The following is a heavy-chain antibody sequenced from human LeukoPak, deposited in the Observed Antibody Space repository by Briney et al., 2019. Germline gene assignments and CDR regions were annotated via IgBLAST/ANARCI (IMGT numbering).Heavy chain of an antibody. J-gene: IGHJ4*02. D-gene: IGHD3-10*01. CDR2: IYSGGST. CDR3: ARGVRGVAFDY. CDR1: GFTVSSNY. V-gene: IGHV3-53*01. Sequence: GGSLRLSCAASGFTVSSNYMSWVRQAPGKGLEWVSVIYSGGSTYYADSVKGRFTISRDNSKKTLYLQMNNLRAEDTAVYYCARGVRGVAFDYWGQGTLVTVSS.